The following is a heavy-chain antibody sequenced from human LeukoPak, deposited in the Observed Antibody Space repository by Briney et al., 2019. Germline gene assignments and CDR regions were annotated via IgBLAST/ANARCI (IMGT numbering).Heavy chain of an antibody. J-gene: IGHJ4*02. CDR2: INPSGGST. D-gene: IGHD5-12*01. CDR3: ARVGSGYDLPTDY. CDR1: GHTFTSYY. V-gene: IGHV1-46*01. Sequence: GASVKVSRKASGHTFTSYYMHWVRQAPGQGLEWMGIINPSGGSTSYAQKFQGRVTMTRDTSTSTVYMELSSLRSEDTAVYYCARVGSGYDLPTDYWGQGTLVTVSS.